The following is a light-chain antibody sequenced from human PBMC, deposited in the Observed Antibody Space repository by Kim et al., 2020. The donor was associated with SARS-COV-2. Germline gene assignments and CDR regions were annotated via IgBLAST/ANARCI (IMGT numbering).Light chain of an antibody. CDR2: WAS. J-gene: IGKJ5*01. CDR3: QQYYTTPAIT. Sequence: DIVMTQSPDSLAVSLGERATINCKSSQSVFYSSNKKNYLAWYQHKPGQPPNLLIYWASIRASGVPDRFSGSGSGTDFTLTISSLQAEDVAIYYCQQYYTTPAITFGQGTRLEIK. V-gene: IGKV4-1*01. CDR1: QSVFYSSNKKNY.